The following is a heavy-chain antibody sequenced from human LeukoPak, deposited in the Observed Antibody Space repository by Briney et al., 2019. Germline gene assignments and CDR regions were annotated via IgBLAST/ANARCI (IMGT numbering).Heavy chain of an antibody. CDR2: IYYSGTT. J-gene: IGHJ4*02. CDR3: ARDPVYGSGTF. Sequence: SETLSLTCTVAGGSISTGDYYWSWIRQPPGKGLEWIGYIYYSGTTYYNPSLKGRISFSMQTSKNQFSLNLRSVTAADTAVYYCARDPVYGSGTFWGQGTLVTVSS. V-gene: IGHV4-30-4*01. D-gene: IGHD3-10*01. CDR1: GGSISTGDYY.